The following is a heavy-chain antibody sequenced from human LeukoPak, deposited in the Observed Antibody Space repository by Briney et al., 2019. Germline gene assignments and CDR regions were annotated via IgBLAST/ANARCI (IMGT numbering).Heavy chain of an antibody. V-gene: IGHV1-2*02. CDR1: VFTLTDFY. CDR3: ASTTGGYCTSTNCLFNY. CDR2: INPNSGST. J-gene: IGHJ4*02. Sequence: GASVKVTCRASVFTLTDFYIHWVRQAPGQGLEWMGWINPNSGSTSFARKFQGRVTMTRDTSISTAYMELSRLRSDDTAVYYCASTTGGYCTSTNCLFNYWGQGTLVTVSS. D-gene: IGHD2-2*01.